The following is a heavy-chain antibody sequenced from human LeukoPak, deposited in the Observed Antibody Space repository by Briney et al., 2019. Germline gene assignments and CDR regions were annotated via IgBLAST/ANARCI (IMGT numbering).Heavy chain of an antibody. CDR2: IYHSGST. V-gene: IGHV4-30-2*01. CDR1: GVSISSGGYS. J-gene: IGHJ3*02. D-gene: IGHD4-17*01. Sequence: SQTLSLTCTVSGVSISSGGYSWSWIRQPPGKGLEWIGYIYHSGSTYYNPSLKSRVTISVDRPKNQFSLKLSSVTAADTAVYYCATSATVTTLGAFDIWGQGAMVTVSS. CDR3: ATSATVTTLGAFDI.